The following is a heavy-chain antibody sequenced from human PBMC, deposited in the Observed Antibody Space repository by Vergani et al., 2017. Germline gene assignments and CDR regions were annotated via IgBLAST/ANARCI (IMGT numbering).Heavy chain of an antibody. CDR1: GSTFSSYA. CDR2: IRSKAYGQAT. D-gene: IGHD3-10*01. CDR3: VRDQVTMLRGSDALDI. J-gene: IGHJ3*02. V-gene: IGHV3-49*04. Sequence: EVQLVESGGGLVQPGGSLRLSCAASGSTFSSYAMNWVRQAPGKGLEWVGGIRSKAYGQATIYAASVKGRFTISRDDSKSIAYLQMNNLQTEDTAMYYCVRDQVTMLRGSDALDIWGQGTMVTVS.